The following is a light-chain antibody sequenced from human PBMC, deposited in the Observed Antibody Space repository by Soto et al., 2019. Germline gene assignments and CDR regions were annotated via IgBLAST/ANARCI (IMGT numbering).Light chain of an antibody. J-gene: IGLJ1*01. CDR2: AVN. Sequence: LTQPPSASGSPRQSVTISCTGTSSDVGGYKYVSWYQQYPGKAPKLMIYAVNKRPSGVPDRFSGSKSGNTASLTVSGLQAEDEADYYCSSYAGSNNYVFGTGTKVTVL. V-gene: IGLV2-8*01. CDR3: SSYAGSNNYV. CDR1: SSDVGGYKY.